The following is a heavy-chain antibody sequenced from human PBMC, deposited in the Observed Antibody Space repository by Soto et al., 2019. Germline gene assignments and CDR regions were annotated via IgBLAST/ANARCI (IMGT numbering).Heavy chain of an antibody. Sequence: EVQLVESGGDLVKPGGSLRLSCVVSGLSLSNVWMNWVRQAPGKGLEWVGRIKSKAAGGTTDYAAPVRGRFNISRDDSGTRLFLHMPSIRTEDPAVYYCSYGGRRSLDCWGQGALVPVSS. CDR1: GLSLSNVW. D-gene: IGHD2-15*01. CDR3: SYGGRRSLDC. J-gene: IGHJ4*02. CDR2: IKSKAAGGTT. V-gene: IGHV3-15*07.